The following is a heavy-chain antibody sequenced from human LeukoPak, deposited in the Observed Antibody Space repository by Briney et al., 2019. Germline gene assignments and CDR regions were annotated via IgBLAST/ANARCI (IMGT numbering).Heavy chain of an antibody. Sequence: SGGSLRLSCAASGFTFSSYSMNWVRQAPGKGLEWVSSISSSSSYIYYADSVKGRFTISRDNAKNSLYLQMNSLRAEDTAVYYCARDRGYGDYGDNYYYGMDVWGQGTTVTVSS. V-gene: IGHV3-21*01. CDR1: GFTFSSYS. D-gene: IGHD4-17*01. J-gene: IGHJ6*02. CDR3: ARDRGYGDYGDNYYYGMDV. CDR2: ISSSSSYI.